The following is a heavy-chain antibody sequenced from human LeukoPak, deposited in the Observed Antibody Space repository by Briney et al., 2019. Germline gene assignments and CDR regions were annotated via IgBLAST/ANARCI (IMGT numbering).Heavy chain of an antibody. Sequence: GASVTVSCKASGYTFTSYGISWVRQAPGQGLEWMGWISAYNGNTNYAQKLQGRVTMTTDISTSTAYMELRSLRSDDTAVYYCARSPTGIAHYYYYYYYMDIWGKGTTVTVSS. V-gene: IGHV1-18*01. CDR2: ISAYNGNT. CDR3: ARSPTGIAHYYYYYYYMDI. CDR1: GYTFTSYG. J-gene: IGHJ6*03. D-gene: IGHD2-21*01.